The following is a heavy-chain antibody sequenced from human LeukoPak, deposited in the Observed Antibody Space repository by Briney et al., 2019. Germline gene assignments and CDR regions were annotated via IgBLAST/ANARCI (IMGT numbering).Heavy chain of an antibody. J-gene: IGHJ4*02. CDR2: IHTSGST. CDR3: ARGTVTTDRYYFDY. CDR1: GGSISSGSYY. D-gene: IGHD4-17*01. V-gene: IGHV4-61*02. Sequence: SQTLSLTCTVSGGSISSGSYYWSWIRQPAGKGPEWIGRIHTSGSTNYIPSLKSRVTISVDTSKNQFSLNLSSVTAADTAVYYCARGTVTTDRYYFDYWGQGTLVTVSS.